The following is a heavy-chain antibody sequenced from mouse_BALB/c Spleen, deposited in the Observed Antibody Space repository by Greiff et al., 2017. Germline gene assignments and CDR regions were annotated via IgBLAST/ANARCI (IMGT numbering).Heavy chain of an antibody. CDR3: ARETAYYRYAMDY. D-gene: IGHD2-14*01. Sequence: VKLMESGAELAKPGASVKMSCKASGYTFTSYWMHWVKQRPGQGLGWIGYINPSTGYTEYNQKFKDKATLTADKSSSTAYMQLSSLTSEDSAVYYCARETAYYRYAMDYWGQGTSVTVSS. J-gene: IGHJ4*01. CDR2: INPSTGYT. V-gene: IGHV1-7*01. CDR1: GYTFTSYW.